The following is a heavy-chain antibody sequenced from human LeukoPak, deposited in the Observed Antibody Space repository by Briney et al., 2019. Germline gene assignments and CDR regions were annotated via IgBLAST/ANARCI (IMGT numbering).Heavy chain of an antibody. V-gene: IGHV3-30*18. CDR3: AKSPRAGLDFDY. D-gene: IGHD3/OR15-3a*01. CDR2: ISYDGSNK. Sequence: GGSLRLSCAASGFTFSSYGMHWVRQAPGKGLEWVAVISYDGSNKYYADSVKGRFTISRDNSKNTLYLQMNSLRAEDTAVYYCAKSPRAGLDFDYWGQGTLVTVSS. CDR1: GFTFSSYG. J-gene: IGHJ4*02.